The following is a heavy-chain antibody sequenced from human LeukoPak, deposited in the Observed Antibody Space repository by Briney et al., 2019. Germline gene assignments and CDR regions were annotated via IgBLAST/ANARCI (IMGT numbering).Heavy chain of an antibody. CDR1: GFTFSSYW. CDR3: ARGEVVTDSSGYHYLGY. J-gene: IGHJ4*02. V-gene: IGHV3-7*01. D-gene: IGHD3-22*01. Sequence: GGSLRLSCAASGFTFSSYWMSWVRQAPGKGLEWVANIKQDGSEKYYVDSVKGRFTISRDNAKNSLYLQMNSLRAEDTAVYYGARGEVVTDSSGYHYLGYGGQETLATVPS. CDR2: IKQDGSEK.